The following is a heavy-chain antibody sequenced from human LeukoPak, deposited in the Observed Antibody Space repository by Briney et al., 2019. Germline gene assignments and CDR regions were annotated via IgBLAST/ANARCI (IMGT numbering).Heavy chain of an antibody. CDR2: IYHSGST. V-gene: IGHV4-38-2*02. J-gene: IGHJ4*02. D-gene: IGHD5-12*01. Sequence: SEALSLTCAVSGFSISRGYYWGWVRQPPGEGLEWVGSIYHSGSTYYNPSLKSRVTISVDTSKNQFSLKLSSVTAADTAVYYCARDSRGYDYGFDYWGQGTLVTVSS. CDR3: ARDSRGYDYGFDY. CDR1: GFSISRGYY.